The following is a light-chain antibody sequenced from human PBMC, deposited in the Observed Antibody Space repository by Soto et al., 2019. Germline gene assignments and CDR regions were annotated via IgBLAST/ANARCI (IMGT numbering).Light chain of an antibody. CDR2: GAS. CDR3: QQYGSSGT. Sequence: ETVLTQSASTLSLSPGERASLSCRASQSVSNNYLAWYKQNPGQAPRLLIYGASNRATGIPDRFSGSGSGTDFTLTISRLEPEDFAVYYCQQYGSSGTFGQGTKVDIK. J-gene: IGKJ1*01. CDR1: QSVSNNY. V-gene: IGKV3-20*01.